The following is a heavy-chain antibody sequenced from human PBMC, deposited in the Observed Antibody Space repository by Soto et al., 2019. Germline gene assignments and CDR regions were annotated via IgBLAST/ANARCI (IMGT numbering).Heavy chain of an antibody. CDR3: ARDGSRNWFDP. CDR1: GGSISSYY. J-gene: IGHJ5*02. V-gene: IGHV4-59*12. Sequence: SETLSLTCTFSGGSISSYYWSLIRQPPGKGLEWIGYIYYSGSTNYNPSLKSRVTISVDTSKNQSSLKLSSVTAADTAVYYCARDGSRNWFDPWGQGTLVTVSS. D-gene: IGHD5-12*01. CDR2: IYYSGST.